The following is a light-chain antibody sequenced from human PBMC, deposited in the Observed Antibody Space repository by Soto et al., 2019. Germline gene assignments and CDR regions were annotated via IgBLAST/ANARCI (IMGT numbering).Light chain of an antibody. Sequence: QAVVTQEPSLTVSPGVTVTLTCGSSTGAVTNGHYPYWFQQKPGQTPRTLIYDTTNRHSWTPARFSGSLLGRHTALTLSGAQPEDEAEYYCLLSYDGPYVFGTGTQVTVL. CDR2: DTT. V-gene: IGLV7-46*01. J-gene: IGLJ1*01. CDR1: TGAVTNGHY. CDR3: LLSYDGPYV.